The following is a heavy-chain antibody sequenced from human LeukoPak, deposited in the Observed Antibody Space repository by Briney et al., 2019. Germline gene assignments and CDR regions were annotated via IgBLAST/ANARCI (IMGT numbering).Heavy chain of an antibody. CDR2: IRAYNGNT. CDR3: ARVLRYYDFWSGYLTESDY. CDR1: GYTFTSYG. J-gene: IGHJ4*02. D-gene: IGHD3-3*01. V-gene: IGHV1-18*01. Sequence: GASVKVSCKASGYTFTSYGISWVRQAPGQGLEWMGWIRAYNGNTNYAQKLQGRVTMTTDTSTSTAYMELRSLRSDDTAVYYCARVLRYYDFWSGYLTESDYWGQGTLVTVSS.